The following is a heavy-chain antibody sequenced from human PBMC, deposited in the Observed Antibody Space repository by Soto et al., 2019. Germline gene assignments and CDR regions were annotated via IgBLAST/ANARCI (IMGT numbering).Heavy chain of an antibody. Sequence: GGSLRLSCAAYGFTFSSYDMHWVRQATGKGLEWVSAIGTAGDTYYPGSVKGRFTISRENAKNSLYLQMNSLRAGDTAVYYCARAGSDYGGYYYYGMDVWGQGTTVTVSS. D-gene: IGHD4-17*01. J-gene: IGHJ6*02. CDR1: GFTFSSYD. CDR3: ARAGSDYGGYYYYGMDV. CDR2: IGTAGDT. V-gene: IGHV3-13*01.